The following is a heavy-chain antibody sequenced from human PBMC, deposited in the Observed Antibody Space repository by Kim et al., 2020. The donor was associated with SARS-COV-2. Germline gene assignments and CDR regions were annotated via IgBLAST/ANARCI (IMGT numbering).Heavy chain of an antibody. CDR1: GYIFIDYY. CDR3: ARDRDTLFNL. D-gene: IGHD2-2*02. CDR2: INPKSGNR. V-gene: IGHV1-2*02. Sequence: ASVKVSCKASGYIFIDYYMHWVRQAPGQGLEWMGWINPKSGNRNYAQKFQGRVTMTRDTSISTVYLELSSLRSDDTAVYYCARDRDTLFNLWGRGTLVTVSS. J-gene: IGHJ2*01.